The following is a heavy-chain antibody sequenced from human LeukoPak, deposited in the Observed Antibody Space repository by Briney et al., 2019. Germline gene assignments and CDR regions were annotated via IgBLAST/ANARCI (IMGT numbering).Heavy chain of an antibody. CDR2: INSDGSST. D-gene: IGHD5-18*01. V-gene: IGHV3-74*01. J-gene: IGHJ4*02. CDR3: ARGGAAMAYY. Sequence: PGGSLRLSYAACGFNFSSYWMHWVRQAPGKGLVWVSRINSDGSSTSYADSMKGRFTISRDNAKNTLYLQMNSLRVEDTAVYYCARGGAAMAYYWGQGTLVTVSS. CDR1: GFNFSSYW.